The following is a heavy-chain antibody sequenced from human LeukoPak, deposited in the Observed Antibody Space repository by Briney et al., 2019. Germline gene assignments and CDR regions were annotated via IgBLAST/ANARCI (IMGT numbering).Heavy chain of an antibody. J-gene: IGHJ6*02. CDR3: ARHSSDSSGYSYYYGMDV. D-gene: IGHD3-22*01. V-gene: IGHV4-59*08. CDR1: GGSISSYY. CDR2: IYYSGST. Sequence: SETLSLTCTVSGGSISSYYWSWIRQPPGKGLEWIGYIYYSGSTNYNPSLKSRVTISVDTSKNQFSLKLSSVTAADTAVYYCARHSSDSSGYSYYYGMDVWGQGTTVTVSS.